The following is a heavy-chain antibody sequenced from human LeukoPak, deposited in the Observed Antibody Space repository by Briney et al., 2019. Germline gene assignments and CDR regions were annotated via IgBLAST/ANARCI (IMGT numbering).Heavy chain of an antibody. Sequence: PGGSLRLFCAASGFTFSSYSMNWVRQAPGKGLEWVSAISGSGGSTYYADSVKGRFTISRDNSKNTLYLQMNSLRAEDTAVYYCAKDQRHTHSYGYFWGQGTLVTVSS. J-gene: IGHJ4*02. CDR3: AKDQRHTHSYGYF. CDR1: GFTFSSYS. D-gene: IGHD5-18*01. V-gene: IGHV3-23*01. CDR2: ISGSGGST.